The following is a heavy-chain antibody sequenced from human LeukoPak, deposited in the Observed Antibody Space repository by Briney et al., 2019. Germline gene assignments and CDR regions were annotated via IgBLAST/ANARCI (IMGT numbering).Heavy chain of an antibody. J-gene: IGHJ4*02. CDR2: IYYSGST. D-gene: IGHD1-26*01. Sequence: TSETLSLTCTVSGGSISSSSYYWGWIRQPPGKGLEWIGSIYYSGSTYYNPSLKSRVTISVDTSKNQSSLKLSSVTAADTAVYYCARDPREGFDYWGQGTLVTVSS. V-gene: IGHV4-39*07. CDR3: ARDPREGFDY. CDR1: GGSISSSSYY.